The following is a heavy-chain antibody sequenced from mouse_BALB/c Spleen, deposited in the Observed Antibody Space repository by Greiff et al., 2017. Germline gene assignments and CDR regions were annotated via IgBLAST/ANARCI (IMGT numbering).Heavy chain of an antibody. CDR3: ARGPLYAMDY. J-gene: IGHJ4*01. V-gene: IGHV5-4*02. CDR1: GFTFSDYY. CDR2: ISDGGSYT. Sequence: EVHLVESGGGLVKPGGSLKISCAASGFTFSDYYMYWVRQTPEKRLEWVATISDGGSYTYYPDSVKGRFTISRDNAKNNLYLQMSSLKSEDTAMYYCARGPLYAMDYWGQGTSVTVSS.